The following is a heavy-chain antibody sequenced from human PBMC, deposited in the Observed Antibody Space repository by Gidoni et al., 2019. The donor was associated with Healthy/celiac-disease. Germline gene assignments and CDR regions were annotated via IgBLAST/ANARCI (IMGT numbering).Heavy chain of an antibody. Sequence: QVQLQESGPGLVQPSGTLSLTCPVHGGSISSSHWCRWVRQPPGKGLKWIGEIYHSGSTHYNPSLKSRVTISVDKSKNQFSRKLSSVTAADTAVYDCARAWYGSGGAAAVPGGFDPWGQGTLVNVSS. CDR1: GGSISSSHW. D-gene: IGHD6-13*01. J-gene: IGHJ5*02. CDR2: IYHSGST. V-gene: IGHV4-4*02. CDR3: ARAWYGSGGAAAVPGGFDP.